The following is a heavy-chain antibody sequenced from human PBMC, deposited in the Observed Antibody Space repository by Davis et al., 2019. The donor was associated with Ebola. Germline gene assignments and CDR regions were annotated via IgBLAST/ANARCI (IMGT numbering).Heavy chain of an antibody. Sequence: PSETLSLTCAVYGGSFSGYYWSWIRQPPGKGLEWIGYFYYNGSTNYNPSLKSRVTISADSSKNQFSLMLSSLTAADTAVYYCARVKRGYNYGYYLDYFDYWGQGTLVTVSS. CDR1: GGSFSGYY. CDR2: FYYNGST. V-gene: IGHV4-59*01. CDR3: ARVKRGYNYGYYLDYFDY. J-gene: IGHJ4*02. D-gene: IGHD5-18*01.